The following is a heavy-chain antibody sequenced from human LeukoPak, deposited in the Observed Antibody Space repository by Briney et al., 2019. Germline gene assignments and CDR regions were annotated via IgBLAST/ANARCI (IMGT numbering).Heavy chain of an antibody. Sequence: GGSLRLSCAASGFTSSSYEMNWVRQAPGKGLEWVSYISSSGSTIYYADSVKGRFTISRDNAKNSLYLQMDSLRAEDTAVYYCAELGITMIGGVWGKGTTVTISS. CDR3: AELGITMIGGV. D-gene: IGHD3-10*02. V-gene: IGHV3-48*03. J-gene: IGHJ6*04. CDR1: GFTSSSYE. CDR2: ISSSGSTI.